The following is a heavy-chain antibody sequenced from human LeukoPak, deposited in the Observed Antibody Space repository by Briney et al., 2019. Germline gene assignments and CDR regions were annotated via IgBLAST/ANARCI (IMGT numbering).Heavy chain of an antibody. J-gene: IGHJ4*02. Sequence: GGSLRLSCAASGFTFSNYWMHWVRQDPGKGLVWVSFINPDGSTTNYADSVKGRFTISRDNAKNALYLQMNSLRAEDTAVYYCARAIETTWIQLWQSVGYWGQRTLVTVSS. D-gene: IGHD5-18*01. CDR3: ARAIETTWIQLWQSVGY. CDR1: GFTFSNYW. CDR2: INPDGSTT. V-gene: IGHV3-74*01.